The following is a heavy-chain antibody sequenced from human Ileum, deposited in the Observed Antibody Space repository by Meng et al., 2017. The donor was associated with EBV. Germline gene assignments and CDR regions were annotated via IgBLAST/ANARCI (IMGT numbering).Heavy chain of an antibody. J-gene: IGHJ4*02. CDR1: GYTFASYG. CDR3: ARGTPGRCYADY. D-gene: IGHD3-10*01. Sequence: QDQLVQSGAEVKKPGASVRVSCEASGYTFASYGICWLRQAPGQGREWMGWFVNSVDTYSAQKFQGRVTMTTDTLTSTAFMELKSLRSDYTAVYYCARGTPGRCYADYWGKGTMVTVSS. V-gene: IGHV1-18*01. CDR2: FVNSVDT.